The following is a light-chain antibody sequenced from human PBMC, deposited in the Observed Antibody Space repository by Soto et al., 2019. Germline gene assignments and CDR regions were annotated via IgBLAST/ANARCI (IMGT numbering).Light chain of an antibody. V-gene: IGKV3-11*01. CDR1: QSVSSY. CDR2: DAS. J-gene: IGKJ4*01. CDR3: QRSSNWLPLT. Sequence: EIVLTQSPATLSLSPGERATLSCRASQSVSSYLAWYQQKPGQAPRLLIYDASNRATGIPARFSGSGSGTDFTLSISSLEPEDFAVYYCQRSSNWLPLTFGGGTKVEIK.